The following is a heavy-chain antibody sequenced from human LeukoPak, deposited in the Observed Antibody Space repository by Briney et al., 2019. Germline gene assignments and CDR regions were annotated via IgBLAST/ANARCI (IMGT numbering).Heavy chain of an antibody. CDR3: AKELGYCSSFSCLIDY. Sequence: GGSLRLSCAVSGFTFSSYTMSWVRQAPGKGLEWVSSISGSGGSTYYADCVKGRFTISRDNSKNTLFLQMNSLRAEDTAVYYCAKELGYCSSFSCLIDYWGEGTLVTVSS. J-gene: IGHJ4*02. D-gene: IGHD2-2*01. V-gene: IGHV3-23*01. CDR1: GFTFSSYT. CDR2: ISGSGGST.